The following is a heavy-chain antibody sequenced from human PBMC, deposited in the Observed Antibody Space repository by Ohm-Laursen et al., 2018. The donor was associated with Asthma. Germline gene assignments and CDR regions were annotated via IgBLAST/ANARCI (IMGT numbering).Heavy chain of an antibody. Sequence: SLRLSCSASGYTFSRYSIHWVRQIPGKGLEWVASISTASSFIYYADSVRGRFTTSRDNARNLVYLQMNSLRAEDTAVYYCAKENDRYYDFWSGYTYWGQGTLVTVSS. V-gene: IGHV3-21*01. D-gene: IGHD3-3*01. J-gene: IGHJ4*02. CDR2: ISTASSFI. CDR1: GYTFSRYS. CDR3: AKENDRYYDFWSGYTY.